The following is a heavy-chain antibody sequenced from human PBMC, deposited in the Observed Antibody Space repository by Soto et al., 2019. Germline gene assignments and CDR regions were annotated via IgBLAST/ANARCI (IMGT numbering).Heavy chain of an antibody. Sequence: SETLSLTCAVSGGSISSSNWWSWVRQPPGKGLEWIGEIYHSGSTNYNPSLKSRVTLSVDKSKNQFSPKLSSVTAADTAVYYCARDNDILTGYYGDNWFDPWGQGTLVTVSS. V-gene: IGHV4-4*02. CDR2: IYHSGST. CDR1: GGSISSSNW. J-gene: IGHJ5*02. CDR3: ARDNDILTGYYGDNWFDP. D-gene: IGHD3-9*01.